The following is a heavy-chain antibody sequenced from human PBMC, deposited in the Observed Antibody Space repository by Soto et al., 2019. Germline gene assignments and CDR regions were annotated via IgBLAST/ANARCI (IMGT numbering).Heavy chain of an antibody. Sequence: GVPLKICCHGAGESFAIYWSGWVRQMPGKDLEWMGIIYPGDSDTRYSPSFQGQVTISADKSLRTAYLQWTSLKASDTALYYCARTRSFTLRFYHPVVAFRGNGTTVPVS. D-gene: IGHD2-21*01. CDR1: GESFAIYW. CDR2: IYPGDSDT. CDR3: ARTRSFTLRFYHPVVAF. V-gene: IGHV5-51*01. J-gene: IGHJ6*03.